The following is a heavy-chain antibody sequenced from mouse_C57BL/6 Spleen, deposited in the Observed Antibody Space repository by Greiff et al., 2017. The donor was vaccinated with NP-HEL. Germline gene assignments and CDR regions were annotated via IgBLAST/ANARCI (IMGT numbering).Heavy chain of an antibody. J-gene: IGHJ4*01. CDR3: ARGYYGSSYVPYYAMDY. D-gene: IGHD1-1*01. V-gene: IGHV5-17*01. Sequence: EVNVVESGGGLVKPGGSLKLSCAASGFTFSDYGMHWVRQAPEKGLEWVAYISSGSSTIYYADTVKGRFTISRDNAKNNLFLQMTSLRSEDTAMYYCARGYYGSSYVPYYAMDYWGQGTSVTVSS. CDR2: ISSGSSTI. CDR1: GFTFSDYG.